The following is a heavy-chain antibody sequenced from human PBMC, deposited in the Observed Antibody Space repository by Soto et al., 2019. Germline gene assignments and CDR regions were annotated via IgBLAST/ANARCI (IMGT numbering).Heavy chain of an antibody. CDR1: GDSIISSSFY. D-gene: IGHD1-26*01. J-gene: IGHJ4*02. V-gene: IGHV4-39*01. Sequence: SETLSLTCTVSGDSIISSSFYWGWIRQPPGKGLEWIGHILHTGATYQNPTLKSRLRMSVDTSKNQFSLNLSSVTATGTAVYYCARRRIVPTTNFDYWGQGTLVTVSS. CDR2: ILHTGAT. CDR3: ARRRIVPTTNFDY.